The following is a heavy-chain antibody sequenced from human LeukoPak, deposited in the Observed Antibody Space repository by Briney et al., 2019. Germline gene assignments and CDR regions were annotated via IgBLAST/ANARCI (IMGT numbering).Heavy chain of an antibody. Sequence: SETLSLTCAVYGGSFSGYHWTWIRQSPGKGLEWIGDINPSGSTYYNPSLKSRLTISVDTSKNQFSMKLRSVTAADTAVYYCARGRHDITMIVVVMTSVSYYLDVWGKGTTVTVS. CDR2: INPSGST. CDR3: ARGRHDITMIVVVMTSVSYYLDV. D-gene: IGHD3-22*01. CDR1: GGSFSGYH. J-gene: IGHJ6*03. V-gene: IGHV4-34*01.